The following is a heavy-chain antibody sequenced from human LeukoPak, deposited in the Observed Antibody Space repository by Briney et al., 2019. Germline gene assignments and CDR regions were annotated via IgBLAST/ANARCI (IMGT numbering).Heavy chain of an antibody. V-gene: IGHV6-1*01. J-gene: IGHJ6*02. CDR1: GDSVSSNSAT. CDR3: ARVPSPAVAGLMDV. Sequence: RSQTLSLTCAISGDSVSSNSATWNWIRQSPSRDLEWLGRTYYRSKWYNDYAVSVKSRITINPDTSKNQFSLQLNSVTPEDTAVYYCARVPSPAVAGLMDVWGQGTTVTVSS. CDR2: TYYRSKWYN. D-gene: IGHD6-19*01.